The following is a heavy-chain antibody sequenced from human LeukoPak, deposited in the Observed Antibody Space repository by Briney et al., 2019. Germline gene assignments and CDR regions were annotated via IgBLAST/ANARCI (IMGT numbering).Heavy chain of an antibody. J-gene: IGHJ4*02. CDR1: GFTFSNYW. V-gene: IGHV3-74*01. Sequence: GVSLRLSYAASGFTFSNYWLHWLRQVPGRGLVWVSRVNNDGSSTRYADSVKGRFTISRDNAKTTLYLQMNSLRAEDTAVYYCARSHTSYSSSWSFSYYFDSWGQGTLVTVSS. CDR3: ARSHTSYSSSWSFSYYFDS. CDR2: VNNDGSST. D-gene: IGHD6-13*01.